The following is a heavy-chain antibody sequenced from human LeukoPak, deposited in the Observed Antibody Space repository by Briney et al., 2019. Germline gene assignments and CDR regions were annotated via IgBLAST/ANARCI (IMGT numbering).Heavy chain of an antibody. V-gene: IGHV4-39*01. CDR2: IYYSGTT. D-gene: IGHD5-12*01. J-gene: IGHJ4*02. CDR1: GGSIASSTYY. Sequence: SETLSLTCTVSGGSIASSTYYWGWIRQPPGKGLEWIGSIYYSGTTYYNPSLKSRVTISVDTSKNQFSLKVSSVTAADTAVYYCVRQNLLVATSNPTFDYWGQGTLVTVSS. CDR3: VRQNLLVATSNPTFDY.